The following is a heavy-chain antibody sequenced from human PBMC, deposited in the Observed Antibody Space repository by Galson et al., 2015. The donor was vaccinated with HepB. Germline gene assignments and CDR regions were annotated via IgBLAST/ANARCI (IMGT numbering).Heavy chain of an antibody. CDR3: ARDNNWGPDY. CDR2: ISPDGGGT. V-gene: IGHV1-2*02. D-gene: IGHD7-27*01. CDR1: EYTFAGHY. J-gene: IGHJ4*02. Sequence: SVKVSCKASEYTFAGHYLHWVRQAPGQGLEWMGWISPDGGGTHYAQKFQGRDTMTRDTSRDTSISTVYMELSSLKSDDTAVHYCARDNNWGPDYWGQGTLVTVSS.